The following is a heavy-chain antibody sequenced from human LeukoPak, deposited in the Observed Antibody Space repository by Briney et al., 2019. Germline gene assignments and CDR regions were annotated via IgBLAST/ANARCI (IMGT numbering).Heavy chain of an antibody. D-gene: IGHD5-12*01. CDR1: GFTFSSYW. V-gene: IGHV3-7*01. CDR2: IKQDGSEK. J-gene: IGHJ6*03. CDR3: ARDTITGAYYYYMDV. Sequence: GGSLRLSCAASGFTFSSYWMSWVRQAPGKGREWVANIKQDGSEKYYVDSVKGRFTISRDNAKNSLYLQMNSLRAEDTAVYYCARDTITGAYYYYMDVWGKGTTVTVSS.